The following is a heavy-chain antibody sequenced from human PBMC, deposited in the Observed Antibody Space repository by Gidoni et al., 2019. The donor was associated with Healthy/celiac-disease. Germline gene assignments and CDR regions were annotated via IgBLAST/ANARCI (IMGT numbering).Heavy chain of an antibody. CDR2: IWYDGSNK. CDR3: ARDSETGGLYYYGMDV. D-gene: IGHD3-9*01. V-gene: IGHV3-33*01. CDR1: GVTFSSYG. J-gene: IGHJ6*02. Sequence: QVQLVESGGGVVQPGRSLRLSCAASGVTFSSYGMHWVRQAPGKGLEWVAVIWYDGSNKYYADYVKGRFTISRDNSKNTLYLQMNSLRAEDTAVYYCARDSETGGLYYYGMDVWGQGTTVTVSS.